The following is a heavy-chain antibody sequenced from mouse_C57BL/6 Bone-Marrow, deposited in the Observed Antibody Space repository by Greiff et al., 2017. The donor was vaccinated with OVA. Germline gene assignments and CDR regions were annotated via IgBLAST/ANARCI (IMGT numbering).Heavy chain of an antibody. D-gene: IGHD2-12*01. J-gene: IGHJ2*01. CDR3: ATLGRYDRYYFDY. CDR2: INPSNGGT. V-gene: IGHV1-53*01. Sequence: QVHVKQPGTELVKPGASVKLSCKASGYTFTSYWMHWVKQRPGQGLEWIGNINPSNGGTNYNEKFKSKATLTVDKSSSTAYMQLSSLTSEDSAVYYCATLGRYDRYYFDYWGQGTTLTVSS. CDR1: GYTFTSYW.